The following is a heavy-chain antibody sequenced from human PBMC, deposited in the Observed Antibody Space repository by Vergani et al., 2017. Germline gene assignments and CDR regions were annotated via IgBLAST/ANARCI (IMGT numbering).Heavy chain of an antibody. CDR2: TRYDGIVE. CDR3: ATAGAAYCRGASCYDFFEY. Sequence: QVKLEESGGGVVQPGGSLRLSCAASGFTFTNYGMHWVRQAPGKGLEWVAFTRYDGIVEYYGDSVRGRFTISRDNSKNTLYLQMNRLRPEDTAVYYCATAGAAYCRGASCYDFFEYWGQGTLVTVAS. V-gene: IGHV3-30*02. D-gene: IGHD2-15*01. CDR1: GFTFTNYG. J-gene: IGHJ4*02.